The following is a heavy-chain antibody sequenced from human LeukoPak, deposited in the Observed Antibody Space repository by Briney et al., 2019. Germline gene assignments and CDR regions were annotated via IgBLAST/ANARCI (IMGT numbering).Heavy chain of an antibody. Sequence: GGSLRLSCAASGFTFSTYWMHWVRQAPGKGLVWVSRITPDGSGTIYADSVKGRFTISRDNAKNTLYLQMNSLRAEDTALYYCARDYSLWWLTNWGQGTLVTVSS. CDR1: GFTFSTYW. CDR3: ARDYSLWWLTN. V-gene: IGHV3-74*01. D-gene: IGHD2-21*01. J-gene: IGHJ4*02. CDR2: ITPDGSGT.